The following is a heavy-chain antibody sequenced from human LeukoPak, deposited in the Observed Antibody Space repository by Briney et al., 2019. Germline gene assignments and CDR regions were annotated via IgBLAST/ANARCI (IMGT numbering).Heavy chain of an antibody. CDR2: IYHNGDT. CDR1: GGSISTYY. D-gene: IGHD2-2*02. CDR3: ARHSYTPFDY. V-gene: IGHV4-59*08. Sequence: SETLSLTCSVSGGSISTYYWSWIRQSPGKGPEWIGYIYHNGDTNYNPSFKSRFTISVDTSKNQFSLRLMSVTAADTAIYYCARHSYTPFDYWGQGSLVTVSS. J-gene: IGHJ4*02.